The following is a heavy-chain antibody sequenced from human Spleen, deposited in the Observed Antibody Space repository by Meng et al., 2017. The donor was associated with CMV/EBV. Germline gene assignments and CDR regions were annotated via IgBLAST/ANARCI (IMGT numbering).Heavy chain of an antibody. CDR2: ISAYNGNT. V-gene: IGHV1-18*01. CDR3: ARDMGEQQLVPWN. D-gene: IGHD6-13*01. J-gene: IGHJ4*02. CDR1: GYIIADYG. Sequence: ASVKVSCKASGYIIADYGFSWVRQAPGQGLEWLGWISAYNGNTDYAQRLQGRVTMTTDTSTKTGYMDLRSLRSDDTAVLYCARDMGEQQLVPWNWGQGALVTVSS.